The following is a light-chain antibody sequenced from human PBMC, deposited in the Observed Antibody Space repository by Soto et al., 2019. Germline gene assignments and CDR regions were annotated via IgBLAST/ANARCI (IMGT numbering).Light chain of an antibody. V-gene: IGKV3D-15*01. J-gene: IGKJ4*01. Sequence: EIVMTQSPATLSVSPGERATLSCRASQSVSIDLAWYQQTPGQAPRLLTYGTSSRASGIPDRFSGSGSGPEFTLTINSLQSEDFAIYYCQRYNNWPLTFGGGTKVDIK. CDR3: QRYNNWPLT. CDR2: GTS. CDR1: QSVSID.